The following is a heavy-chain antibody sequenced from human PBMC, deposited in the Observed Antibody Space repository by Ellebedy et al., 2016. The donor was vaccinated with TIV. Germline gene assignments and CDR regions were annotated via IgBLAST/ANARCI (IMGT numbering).Heavy chain of an antibody. J-gene: IGHJ1*01. CDR3: AREESGYCAAGSCYSMGYSAY. CDR2: ISSDGVKK. Sequence: GESLKISXAASGFVFSSYVIHWVRQTPGKGLEWVALISSDGVKKHYAESVKGRFTISRDNSKSTLYLQMDSLRLEDTAVYYCAREESGYCAAGSCYSMGYSAYWGPGTLVTVSS. V-gene: IGHV3-30*04. CDR1: GFVFSSYV. D-gene: IGHD2-15*01.